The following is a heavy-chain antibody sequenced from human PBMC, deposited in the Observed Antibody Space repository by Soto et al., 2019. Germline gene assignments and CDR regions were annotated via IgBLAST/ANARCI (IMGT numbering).Heavy chain of an antibody. CDR1: GGSISSYY. V-gene: IGHV4-59*01. Sequence: SETLSLTCTVSGGSISSYYWSWIRQPPGKGLEWIGYIYYSGSTNYNPSLKSRVTISVDTSKNQFSLKLSSVTAADTAVYYCARDRYGDYVSWGQGTLVTVSS. D-gene: IGHD4-17*01. CDR2: IYYSGST. J-gene: IGHJ5*02. CDR3: ARDRYGDYVS.